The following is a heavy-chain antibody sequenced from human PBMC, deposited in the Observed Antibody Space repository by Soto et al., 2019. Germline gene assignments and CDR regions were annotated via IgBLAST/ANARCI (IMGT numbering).Heavy chain of an antibody. Sequence: QVQLQESGPGLVKPSETLSLTCTVSGDSTRRFYWSWIRQSPGKGLEWIGYIYDSGTANYNPSHKSRVNISIDTSKNQFSLKLSSVTAADTAVYYCASPSVVSYAFDIWGQGTMVTVSS. J-gene: IGHJ3*02. CDR2: IYDSGTA. D-gene: IGHD2-15*01. V-gene: IGHV4-59*01. CDR1: GDSTRRFY. CDR3: ASPSVVSYAFDI.